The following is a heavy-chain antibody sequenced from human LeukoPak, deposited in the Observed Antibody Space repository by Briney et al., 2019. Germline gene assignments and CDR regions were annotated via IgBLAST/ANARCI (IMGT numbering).Heavy chain of an antibody. Sequence: GGSLRLSCAASGFTFSSYSMNWVRQAPGKGLEWVSSISSSSSYIYYADSVKGRFTISRDNAKNSLYLQMNSLRAEDTAVYYCTTDDDFWSGPSPHDAFDIWGQGTMVTVSS. J-gene: IGHJ3*02. CDR2: ISSSSSYI. CDR1: GFTFSSYS. D-gene: IGHD3-3*01. CDR3: TTDDDFWSGPSPHDAFDI. V-gene: IGHV3-21*01.